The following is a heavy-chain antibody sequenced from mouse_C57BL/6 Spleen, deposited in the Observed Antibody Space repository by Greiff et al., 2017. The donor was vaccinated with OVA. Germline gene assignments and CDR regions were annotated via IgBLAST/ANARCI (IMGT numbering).Heavy chain of an antibody. Sequence: EVQLKESGPGMVKPSQSLSLTCTVTGYSITSGYDWHWIRHFPGNKLEWMGYISYSGSTNYNPSLKSRISITHDTSKNHFFLQLNSVTTEDTATYYCASSYGNRLFAYWGQGTLVTVSA. D-gene: IGHD2-1*01. CDR1: GYSITSGYD. CDR3: ASSYGNRLFAY. CDR2: ISYSGST. V-gene: IGHV3-1*01. J-gene: IGHJ3*01.